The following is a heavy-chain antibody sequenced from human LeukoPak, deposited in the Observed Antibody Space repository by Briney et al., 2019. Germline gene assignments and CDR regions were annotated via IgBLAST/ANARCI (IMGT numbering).Heavy chain of an antibody. J-gene: IGHJ5*02. CDR3: ATGPLLRYFDWLLS. CDR2: FDPEDGET. Sequence: ASAKVSCKVSGYTLTELSMHWVRQAPGKGLEWMGGFDPEDGETIYAQKFQGRVTMTEDTSTDTAYMELSSLRSEDTAVYYCATGPLLRYFDWLLSWGQGTLVTVSS. CDR1: GYTLTELS. D-gene: IGHD3-9*01. V-gene: IGHV1-24*01.